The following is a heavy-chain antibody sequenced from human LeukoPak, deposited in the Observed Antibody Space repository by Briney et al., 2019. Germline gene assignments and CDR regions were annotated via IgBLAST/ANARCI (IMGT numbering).Heavy chain of an antibody. V-gene: IGHV4-61*02. Sequence: SETLSLTCTVSGGSISSGNYYWSWIRQPAGKGLEWFERIYTSGSTNYNPSLKSRVTISVDTSKNQFSLKLSSVTAADTAVYYCARESELAAGDAFDIWGQGTMVTVSS. CDR2: IYTSGST. CDR3: ARESELAAGDAFDI. CDR1: GGSISSGNYY. D-gene: IGHD6-13*01. J-gene: IGHJ3*02.